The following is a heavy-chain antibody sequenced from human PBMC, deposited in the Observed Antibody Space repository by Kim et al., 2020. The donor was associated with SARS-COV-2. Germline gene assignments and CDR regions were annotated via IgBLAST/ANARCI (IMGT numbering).Heavy chain of an antibody. V-gene: IGHV3-7*01. Sequence: GGSLRLSCAASGFTFSSYWMTWVRQAPGKGLEWVANIKDDGRKIYYVDSVKGRFTISRDNAKNSLYLQMNSLRAEDTAVYYCARDVAKGWDCWGQGTLVTVSS. J-gene: IGHJ4*02. CDR2: IKDDGRKI. CDR1: GFTFSSYW. D-gene: IGHD2-15*01. CDR3: ARDVAKGWDC.